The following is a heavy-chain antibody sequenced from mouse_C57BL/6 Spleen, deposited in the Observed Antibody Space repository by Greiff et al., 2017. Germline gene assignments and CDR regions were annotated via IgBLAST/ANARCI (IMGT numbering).Heavy chain of an antibody. CDR1: GFTFSDYG. Sequence: EVKLVESGGGLVKPGGSLKLSCAASGFTFSDYGMHWVRQAPEKGLEWVAYIRSGSSTIYYADTVKGRFTISIDNAKNTLFLQMTSLRSEDTAMYSCASRTDYFDYWGQGTTLTVSS. V-gene: IGHV5-17*01. CDR3: ASRTDYFDY. CDR2: IRSGSSTI. J-gene: IGHJ2*01.